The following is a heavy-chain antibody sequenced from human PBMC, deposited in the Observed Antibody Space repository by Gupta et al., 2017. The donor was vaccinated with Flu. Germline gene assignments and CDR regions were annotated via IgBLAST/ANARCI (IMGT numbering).Heavy chain of an antibody. CDR3: ARGRGKVVAATSSVYYYYGMDV. D-gene: IGHD2-15*01. J-gene: IGHJ6*02. CDR1: GGTFSSYA. Sequence: QVQLVQSGAEVKKPGSSVKVSCKASGGTFSSYAISWVRQAPGQGLEWMGGIIPIFGTANYAQKFQGRVTMTADKSTSTAYMELSSLRSEDTAVYYCARGRGKVVAATSSVYYYYGMDVWGQGTTVTVSS. CDR2: IIPIFGTA. V-gene: IGHV1-69*06.